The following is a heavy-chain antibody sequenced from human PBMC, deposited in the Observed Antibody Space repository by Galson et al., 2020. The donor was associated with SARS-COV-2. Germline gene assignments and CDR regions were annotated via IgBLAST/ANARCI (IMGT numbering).Heavy chain of an antibody. CDR2: IWYDGSNK. CDR3: AREAVAPGSYFDY. D-gene: IGHD6-19*01. Sequence: GGSLRLSCAASGFTFSSYGMHWVRQAPGKGLEWVAVIWYDGSNKYYADSVKGRFTISRDNSKNTLYLQMNSLRAEDTAVYYCAREAVAPGSYFDYWGQGTLVTVSS. CDR1: GFTFSSYG. V-gene: IGHV3-33*01. J-gene: IGHJ4*02.